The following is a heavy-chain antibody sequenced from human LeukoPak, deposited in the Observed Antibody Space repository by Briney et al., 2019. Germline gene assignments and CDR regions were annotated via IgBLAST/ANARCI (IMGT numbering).Heavy chain of an antibody. CDR2: IGSSSSTI. D-gene: IGHD5-12*01. J-gene: IGHJ6*02. CDR3: ARVQVDIVATEYYYYYYGMDV. V-gene: IGHV3-48*02. CDR1: GFTFSSYS. Sequence: PGGSLRLSCAASGFTFSSYSMNWVRQAPGKGLEWVSYIGSSSSTIYYADSVKGRFTISRDNAKNSLYLQVNSLRDEDTAVYYCARVQVDIVATEYYYYYYGMDVWGQGTTVTVSS.